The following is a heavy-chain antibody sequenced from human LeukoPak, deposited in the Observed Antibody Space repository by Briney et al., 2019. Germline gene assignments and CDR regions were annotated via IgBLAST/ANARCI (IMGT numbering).Heavy chain of an antibody. J-gene: IGHJ4*02. Sequence: PGGSLRLSCAASGFTFSSYAMSWVRQAPGKGLEWVSAISGSGGSTYYADSVKGRFTISRDNSKNPLYLQMNSLRAEDTAVYYCAKGPPYYYDSSGYYYFDYWGQGTLVTVSS. V-gene: IGHV3-23*01. CDR3: AKGPPYYYDSSGYYYFDY. CDR2: ISGSGGST. CDR1: GFTFSSYA. D-gene: IGHD3-22*01.